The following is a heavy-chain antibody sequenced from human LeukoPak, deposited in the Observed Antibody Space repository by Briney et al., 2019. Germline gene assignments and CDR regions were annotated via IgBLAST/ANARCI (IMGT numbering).Heavy chain of an antibody. J-gene: IGHJ6*02. Sequence: ASVKVSCKASGYTFTSYAMHWVRQAPGQRLEWMGWINAGNGNTKYSQKFQGRVTVTADESTSTAYMELSSLRSEDTAVYYCAREGDYYGSGSYYSYYYGMDVWGQGTTVTVSS. CDR2: INAGNGNT. CDR1: GYTFTSYA. CDR3: AREGDYYGSGSYYSYYYGMDV. V-gene: IGHV1-3*01. D-gene: IGHD3-10*01.